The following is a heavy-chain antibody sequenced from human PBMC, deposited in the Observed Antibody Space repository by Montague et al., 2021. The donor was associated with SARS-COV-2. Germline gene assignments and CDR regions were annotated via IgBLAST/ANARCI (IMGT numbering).Heavy chain of an antibody. J-gene: IGHJ3*02. CDR1: GGSISSSSYY. V-gene: IGHV4-39*01. CDR2: IFYSGST. Sequence: SETLSLTCTVSGGSISSSSYYWGWIRQPPGKGLEWIGNIFYSGSTYYNPSLKSRVTVSVDTSKNQFSLRLSSVTAADTAVYYCARHGRFSVIVNTPRGAFDIWGQGTMVTVSS. CDR3: ARHGRFSVIVNTPRGAFDI. D-gene: IGHD3-22*01.